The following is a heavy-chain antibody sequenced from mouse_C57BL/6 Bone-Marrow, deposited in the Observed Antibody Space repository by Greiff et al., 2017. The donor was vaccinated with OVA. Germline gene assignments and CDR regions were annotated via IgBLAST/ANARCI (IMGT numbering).Heavy chain of an antibody. CDR3: TTAPLLWLRRGHY. J-gene: IGHJ2*01. V-gene: IGHV14-4*01. CDR2: IDPENGDT. CDR1: GFNIKDDY. D-gene: IGHD2-2*01. Sequence: VQLKESGAELVRPGASVKLSCTASGFNIKDDYMHWVKQRPEQGLEWIGWIDPENGDTEYASKFQGKATITADTSSNTAYLQLSSLTSEDTAVYYCTTAPLLWLRRGHYWGQGTTLTVSS.